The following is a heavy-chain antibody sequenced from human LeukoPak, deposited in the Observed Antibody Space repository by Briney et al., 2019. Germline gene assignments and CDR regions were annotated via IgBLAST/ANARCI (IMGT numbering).Heavy chain of an antibody. CDR2: ISGSGGST. V-gene: IGHV3-23*01. CDR3: AKVREYYYYGMDV. J-gene: IGHJ6*04. CDR1: GFIFSSYA. Sequence: GGSLRLSCEASGFIFSSYAMSWVRQAPGKGLEWVSAISGSGGSTYYADSVKGRFTISRDNSKNPLYLQMNSLRAEDTAVYYCAKVREYYYYGMDVWGKGTTVTVSP.